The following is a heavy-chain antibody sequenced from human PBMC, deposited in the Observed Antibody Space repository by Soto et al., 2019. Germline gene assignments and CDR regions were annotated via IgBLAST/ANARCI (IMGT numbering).Heavy chain of an antibody. CDR3: ARGANYDSGGYYFFF. V-gene: IGHV1-69*13. CDR2: IVPIFGTA. D-gene: IGHD3-22*01. Sequence: SVKVSFKASGGTFNRYALSLVRQAPGQGPEWMGGIVPIFGTANYAQKFQGRVTITADESTSTAYIELSSLRSEDTAVYYCARGANYDSGGYYFFFWGQGTRVTVSS. J-gene: IGHJ4*02. CDR1: GGTFNRYA.